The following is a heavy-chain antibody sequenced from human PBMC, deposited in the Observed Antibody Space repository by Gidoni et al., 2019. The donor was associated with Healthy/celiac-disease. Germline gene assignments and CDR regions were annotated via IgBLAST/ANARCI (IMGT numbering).Heavy chain of an antibody. D-gene: IGHD3-10*01. CDR2: ITSGSYN. V-gene: IGHV3-21*01. CDR3: AREGFGGSAYFDY. J-gene: IGHJ4*02. CDR1: GFTFSTYS. Sequence: EVHLVESGGGLVKPGGSLRLSCPASGFTFSTYSMNWVRQAPGKGLEWVSSITSGSYNYYADSVKGRFTVSRDNAKSSLYLQMDSLRAEDTAVYYCAREGFGGSAYFDYWGQGTLVTVSA.